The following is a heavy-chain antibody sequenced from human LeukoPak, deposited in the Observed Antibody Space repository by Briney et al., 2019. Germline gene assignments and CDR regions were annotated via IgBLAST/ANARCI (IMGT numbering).Heavy chain of an antibody. D-gene: IGHD5-24*01. CDR2: IYSGGST. CDR1: GFTVSSNY. CDR3: ARGGGDGYNHIRYFDY. V-gene: IGHV3-66*01. Sequence: GGSLRLSCAASGFTVSSNYMSWVRQAPGKGLEWVSVIYSGGSTYYADSVKGRFTISRDNSKNTLYLQMNSLRAEDTAVYYCARGGGDGYNHIRYFDYWGQGTLVTISS. J-gene: IGHJ4*02.